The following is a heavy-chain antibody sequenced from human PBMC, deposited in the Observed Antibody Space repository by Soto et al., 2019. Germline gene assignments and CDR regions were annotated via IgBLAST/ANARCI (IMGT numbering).Heavy chain of an antibody. D-gene: IGHD3-3*01. CDR3: GRERAYDFWSGYLPYYYGMAV. V-gene: IGHV4-31*03. J-gene: IGHJ6*02. CDR2: IYYSGST. Sequence: QVQLQESGPGLVKPSQTLSLTCTVSGGSISSGGYYWSWIRQHPGKGLEWIGYIYYSGSTYYNPSLKSRVTISVDTSKNQFSLKLSSVTAADTAVYYCGRERAYDFWSGYLPYYYGMAVWGQGPTVTVSS. CDR1: GGSISSGGYY.